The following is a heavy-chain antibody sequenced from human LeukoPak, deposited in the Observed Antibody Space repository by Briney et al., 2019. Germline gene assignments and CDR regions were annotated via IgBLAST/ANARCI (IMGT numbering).Heavy chain of an antibody. CDR2: IIPFLGIA. CDR1: GGTFTSYA. D-gene: IGHD1-26*01. CDR3: ARDLDAVGATSVY. V-gene: IGHV1-69*04. J-gene: IGHJ4*02. Sequence: SVKLSCKASGGTFTSYAISWVRQAPGQGLEWMGRIIPFLGIANYAQKFQGRVTITADKSTSTAYMELSSLRSEDTAVYYCARDLDAVGATSVYWGQGALVTVSS.